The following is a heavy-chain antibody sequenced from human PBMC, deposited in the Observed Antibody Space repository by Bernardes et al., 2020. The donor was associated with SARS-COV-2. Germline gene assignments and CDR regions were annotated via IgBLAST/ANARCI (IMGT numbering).Heavy chain of an antibody. J-gene: IGHJ6*02. CDR2: VGYSGGGA. CDR3: AKDKLEYSYGCMDV. CDR1: GVTFSLYS. Sequence: GGSLRLSCVASGVTFSLYSMSWVRQAPGMGLEWVAVVGYSGGGAYYADSVRGRFTISRDNSRNTVYLEMTSLRVEDTAVYYCAKDKLEYSYGCMDVWGQGATVTVSS. V-gene: IGHV3-23*01. D-gene: IGHD5-18*01.